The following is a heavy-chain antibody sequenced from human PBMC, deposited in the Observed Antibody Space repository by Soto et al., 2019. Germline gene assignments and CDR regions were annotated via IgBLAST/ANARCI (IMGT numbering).Heavy chain of an antibody. J-gene: IGHJ6*02. CDR2: IIPIFGTA. D-gene: IGHD2-15*01. CDR1: GGTFSSYA. V-gene: IGHV1-69*01. CDR3: ARAGLVVVAATLYYCYGMDV. Sequence: QVQLVQSGAEVKKPGSSVKVSCKASGGTFSSYAISWVRQAPGQGLEWMGGIIPIFGTANYAQKFQGRVTITADESTSTAYMELSSLRSEDTAVYYCARAGLVVVAATLYYCYGMDVWGQGTTVTVSS.